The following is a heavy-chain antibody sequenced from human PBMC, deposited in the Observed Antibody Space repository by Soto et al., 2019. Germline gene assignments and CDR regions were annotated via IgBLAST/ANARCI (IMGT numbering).Heavy chain of an antibody. CDR1: GYTFTNYD. Sequence: QVHLVQSGAEVKKPGASVKVSCKASGYTFTNYDINWVRQAPGQGLEWMGWISTYTGNTNYAQKLQGRVTMTTDTSMXTXCMELRSLRSDDTAVYYCARGYYYGSGRPTPGGMDVWGQGTTVTVSS. V-gene: IGHV1-18*01. D-gene: IGHD3-10*01. J-gene: IGHJ6*02. CDR3: ARGYYYGSGRPTPGGMDV. CDR2: ISTYTGNT.